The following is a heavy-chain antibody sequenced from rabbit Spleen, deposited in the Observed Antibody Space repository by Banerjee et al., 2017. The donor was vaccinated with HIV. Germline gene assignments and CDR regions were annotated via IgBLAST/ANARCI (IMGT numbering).Heavy chain of an antibody. V-gene: IGHV1S7*01. Sequence: KLKEVGGALVQPRGTLKLSCTASGFDFSRDYMNWVRPAPGKGLEWIGYIDPVFGITYYASWVNGRFTISSHNAQNTVSLQMNSLTAADTATYFCARDASSSDYYRDTRLDLWGPGTLVTVS. CDR2: IDPVFGIT. CDR3: ARDASSSDYYRDTRLDL. D-gene: IGHD1-1*01. J-gene: IGHJ3*01. CDR1: GFDFSRDY.